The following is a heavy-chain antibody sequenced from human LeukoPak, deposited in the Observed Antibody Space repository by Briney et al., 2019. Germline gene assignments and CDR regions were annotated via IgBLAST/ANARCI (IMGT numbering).Heavy chain of an antibody. CDR1: GFTFSSYG. D-gene: IGHD2-2*01. J-gene: IGHJ4*02. V-gene: IGHV3-30*18. Sequence: PGGSLRLSCAASGFTFSSYGMHWVRQAPGKGLEWVAVITYDGSNKYYADSVKGRFTISRDNSKNTLYLQMNSLRAEDTAVYYCAKTPMRRTYYFDYWGQGTLVTVSS. CDR2: ITYDGSNK. CDR3: AKTPMRRTYYFDY.